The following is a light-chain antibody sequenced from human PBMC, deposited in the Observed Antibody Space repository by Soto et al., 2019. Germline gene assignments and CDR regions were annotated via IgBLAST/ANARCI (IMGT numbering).Light chain of an antibody. CDR3: QQHNDWPPST. Sequence: ETLLTQSPATLSVSPGERATPSCRASQSVRDNLAWYQQKPGQAPRLLIYGASNRAPGIPDRFSGSGFGTEFSLTISSLQSEDFAVYYQQHNDWPPSTFGQGTKLEIK. CDR1: QSVRDN. CDR2: GAS. J-gene: IGKJ2*01. V-gene: IGKV3-15*01.